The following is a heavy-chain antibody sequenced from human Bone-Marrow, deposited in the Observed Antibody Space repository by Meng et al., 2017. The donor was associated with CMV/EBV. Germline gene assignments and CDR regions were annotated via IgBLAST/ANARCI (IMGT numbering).Heavy chain of an antibody. CDR2: ISGSGGST. J-gene: IGHJ6*02. CDR1: GFTFSSYA. CDR3: ANAVVPAAIRTAYYYYYGMDV. V-gene: IGHV3-23*01. D-gene: IGHD2-2*02. Sequence: GESLKISCAASGFTFSSYAMSWVRQAPGKGLEWVSAISGSGGSTYYADSVKGRFTISRDNSKNTLYLQMNSLRAEDTAVYYCANAVVPAAIRTAYYYYYGMDVWGQGTTVTVSS.